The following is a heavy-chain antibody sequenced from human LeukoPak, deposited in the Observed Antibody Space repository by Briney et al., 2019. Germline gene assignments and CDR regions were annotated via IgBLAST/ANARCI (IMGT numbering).Heavy chain of an antibody. CDR2: MNPDGSEK. Sequence: PGGSLRLSCAASGFTFSSYGMHWVRQAPGKGLEWVANMNPDGSEKCYADSVKGRFTISRDNAKNSLYLQMNSLRAEDTAVYYCAREMLVVVITNDAFDIWGQGTMVTVSS. D-gene: IGHD3-22*01. CDR3: AREMLVVVITNDAFDI. CDR1: GFTFSSYG. V-gene: IGHV3-7*01. J-gene: IGHJ3*02.